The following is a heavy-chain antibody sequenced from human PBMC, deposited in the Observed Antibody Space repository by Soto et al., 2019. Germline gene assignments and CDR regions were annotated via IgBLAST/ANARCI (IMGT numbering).Heavy chain of an antibody. CDR3: VRGLPGGFDP. Sequence: WGSLRLSCGASGFIFSNFDMHWVRQTTEKGLEWVSGIGFAGDTNYSGSVKGRFTISRENATNCLFLQMNSLGVGDTAVYYCVRGLPGGFDPWGQGCLVAVSS. V-gene: IGHV3-13*01. J-gene: IGHJ5*02. CDR2: IGFAGDT. D-gene: IGHD3-10*01. CDR1: GFIFSNFD.